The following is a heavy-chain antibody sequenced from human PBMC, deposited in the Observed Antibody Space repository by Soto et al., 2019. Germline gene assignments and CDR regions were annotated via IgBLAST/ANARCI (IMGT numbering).Heavy chain of an antibody. D-gene: IGHD3-22*01. V-gene: IGHV3-48*02. CDR3: ARDFSEDYDSSGYFAFDI. CDR2: ISSSSSTI. J-gene: IGHJ3*02. Sequence: GGSLRLSCAASGFTFSSYSMNWVRQAPGKGLEWVSYISSSSSTIYYADSVKGRFTISRDNANNSLYLQMNSLRDEDTAVYYCARDFSEDYDSSGYFAFDIWGQGTMVTVSS. CDR1: GFTFSSYS.